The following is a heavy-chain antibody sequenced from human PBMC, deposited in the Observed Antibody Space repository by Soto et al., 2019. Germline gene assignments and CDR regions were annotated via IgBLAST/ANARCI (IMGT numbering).Heavy chain of an antibody. V-gene: IGHV6-1*01. D-gene: IGHD3-3*01. CDR1: GDSVSSNSAA. CDR3: ARVNNYDFWYGDYYYMDV. Sequence: QSQTLSLTCAISGDSVSSNSAAWNWIRQSPSRGLEWLGRTYYRSKWYNDYAVSVKSRITINPDTSKNQFSLQLNSVTPEDTAVYYCARVNNYDFWYGDYYYMDVWGKGTTVTVSS. J-gene: IGHJ6*03. CDR2: TYYRSKWYN.